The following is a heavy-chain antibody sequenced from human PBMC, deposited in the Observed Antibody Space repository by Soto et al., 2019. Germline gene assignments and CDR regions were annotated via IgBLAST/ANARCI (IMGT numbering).Heavy chain of an antibody. CDR3: VRGSAPQA. Sequence: PSETLSLTCTVSGGSISSYYWSWIRQPPGKGLEWIGSVYYSVSTYYNPSLKSRVTISVDTSKNQLSLKLTSMTAADTAVYYCVRGSAPQAWGQGTLVTVS. V-gene: IGHV4-39*02. J-gene: IGHJ5*02. CDR2: VYYSVST. CDR1: GGSISSYY.